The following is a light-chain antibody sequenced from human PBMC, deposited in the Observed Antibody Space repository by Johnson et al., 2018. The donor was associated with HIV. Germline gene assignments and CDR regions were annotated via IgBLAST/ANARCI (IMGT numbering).Light chain of an antibody. V-gene: IGLV1-51*01. Sequence: QSVLTQPPSVSAAPGQKVTISCSGSSSNIGNNYVSWYQQLPGTAPKLLIYYNNKRPSVIPDRFSGSKSGTSATLGITGLQTGDEADYYCGTWDSSLSSYVFGTGTKVTVL. CDR2: YNN. CDR1: SSNIGNNY. J-gene: IGLJ1*01. CDR3: GTWDSSLSSYV.